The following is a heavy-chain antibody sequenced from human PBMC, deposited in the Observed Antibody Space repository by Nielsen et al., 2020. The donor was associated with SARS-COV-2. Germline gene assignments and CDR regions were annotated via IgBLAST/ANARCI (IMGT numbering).Heavy chain of an antibody. Sequence: ASVKVSCKASGYTFTGYYIHWVRQAPGQGLEWMGRINPYSGGTNYAQKFQGTVTMTRDASISTVYMELTSDDTAVYYCAKVAYYDFWSGYHHFCGMDVWGQGTTVTVSS. V-gene: IGHV1-2*06. J-gene: IGHJ6*02. CDR3: AKVAYYDFWSGYHHFCGMDV. CDR2: INPYSGGT. CDR1: GYTFTGYY. D-gene: IGHD3-3*01.